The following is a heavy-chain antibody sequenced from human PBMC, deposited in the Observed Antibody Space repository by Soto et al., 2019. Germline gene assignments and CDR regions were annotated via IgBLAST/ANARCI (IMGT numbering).Heavy chain of an antibody. CDR2: ISWNSGSI. CDR1: GFTFDDYA. V-gene: IGHV3-9*01. D-gene: IGHD3-3*01. J-gene: IGHJ4*02. Sequence: PGGCLRLSCAASGFTFDDYAMHWVRQAPGKGLEWVSGISWNSGSIGYADSVKGRFTISRDNAKNSLYLQMNSLRAEDTALYYCAKDIRHYDFWSGYPTFDYWGQGTLVTVSS. CDR3: AKDIRHYDFWSGYPTFDY.